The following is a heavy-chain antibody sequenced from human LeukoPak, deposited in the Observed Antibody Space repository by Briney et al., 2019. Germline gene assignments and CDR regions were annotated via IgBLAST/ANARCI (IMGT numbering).Heavy chain of an antibody. V-gene: IGHV4-38-2*01. J-gene: IGHJ4*02. CDR2: IYHSGST. CDR3: ARGEQQPAIDC. Sequence: SETLSLTCAVSGYSISSGYYWGWIRQPPGKGLEWIGSIYHSGSTYYNPSLKSRVTISVDTSKNQFSLKLSSVTAADTAVYYCARGEQQPAIDCWGQGTLVTVSS. D-gene: IGHD6-13*01. CDR1: GYSISSGYY.